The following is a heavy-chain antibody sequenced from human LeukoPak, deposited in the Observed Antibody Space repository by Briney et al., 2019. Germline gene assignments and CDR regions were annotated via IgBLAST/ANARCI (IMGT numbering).Heavy chain of an antibody. V-gene: IGHV4-59*01. J-gene: IGHJ4*02. Sequence: PSETLSLTCTVSGGSISSYYWSWIRQPPGKGLEWIGYIYYSGSTNYNPSLKSRVAISVDTSKNQFSLKLSSVTAADTAVYYCARGYSGYETYDYWGQGTLVTVSS. CDR2: IYYSGST. CDR3: ARGYSGYETYDY. D-gene: IGHD5-12*01. CDR1: GGSISSYY.